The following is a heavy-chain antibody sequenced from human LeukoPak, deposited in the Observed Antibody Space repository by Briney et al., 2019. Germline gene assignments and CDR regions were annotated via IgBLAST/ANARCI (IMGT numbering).Heavy chain of an antibody. CDR2: INYSGTT. CDR1: GGAISSDNYY. J-gene: IGHJ4*02. Sequence: PSETLSLTCTVSGGAISSDNYYWGWIRQPPGKGLEWIGSINYSGTTYYNPSLKSRVSISVDTSRTQFSLRLSSVTAADTAVYYCARLSDDWGQGTLVTVSS. CDR3: ARLSDD. V-gene: IGHV4-39*01.